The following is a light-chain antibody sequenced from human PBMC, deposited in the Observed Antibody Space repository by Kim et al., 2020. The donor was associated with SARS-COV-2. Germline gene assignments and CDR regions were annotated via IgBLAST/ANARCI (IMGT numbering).Light chain of an antibody. CDR2: AAS. J-gene: IGKJ4*01. V-gene: IGKV1-8*01. Sequence: AATGDGVTITFRASQGISSYLAWYQQKPGKAPKLLIYAASTVQSGVPSRFSSSGSGTDFTLTISCLQSEDFATYYCQQYYSYPPTFGGGTKVDIK. CDR3: QQYYSYPPT. CDR1: QGISSY.